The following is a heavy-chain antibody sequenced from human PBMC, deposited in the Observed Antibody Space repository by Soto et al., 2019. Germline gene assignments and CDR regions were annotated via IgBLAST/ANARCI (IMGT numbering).Heavy chain of an antibody. V-gene: IGHV1-18*04. J-gene: IGHJ4*02. CDR1: GYTFSNFG. CDR2: ISGFNGDT. CDR3: ARHDPHVVPSALPYFDC. Sequence: QAQLVQSGAEVKKPGASVKVSCKASGYTFSNFGITWVRQAPGRGLEWMGWISGFNGDTKYAQNHQDRVTMTTDASTRTAYMELRSLRSDDTAMYYCARHDPHVVPSALPYFDCWGQGTLVTVSS. D-gene: IGHD2-2*01.